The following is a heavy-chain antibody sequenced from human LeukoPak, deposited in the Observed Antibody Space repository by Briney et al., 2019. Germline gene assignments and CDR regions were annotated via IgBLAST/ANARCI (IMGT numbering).Heavy chain of an antibody. D-gene: IGHD3-22*01. CDR2: IYYSGST. Sequence: SETLSLTCTVSGGSISSYYWSWIRQPPGKGLEWIGYIYYSGSTNYNPSLKSRVTISVDTSKNQFSLKLSSVTAADTAVYYCAREMYDSGGYRVSYFDYWGQEILVTVSP. CDR3: AREMYDSGGYRVSYFDY. CDR1: GGSISSYY. J-gene: IGHJ4*02. V-gene: IGHV4-59*12.